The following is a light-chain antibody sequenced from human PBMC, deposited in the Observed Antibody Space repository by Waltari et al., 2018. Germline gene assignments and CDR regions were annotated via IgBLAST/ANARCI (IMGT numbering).Light chain of an antibody. J-gene: IGLJ3*02. CDR2: DVS. CDR3: SSYTSSSTGV. V-gene: IGLV2-14*01. Sequence: QSALTQPASVSGSPGQSITISCTGTSSDVGGYNYVSWYQQHPDKAPKLMVYDVSNRPSGVSNRFSGSSAGNTSSLTISGLQADDEADYYGSSYTSSSTGVFGGGTKLTVL. CDR1: SSDVGGYNY.